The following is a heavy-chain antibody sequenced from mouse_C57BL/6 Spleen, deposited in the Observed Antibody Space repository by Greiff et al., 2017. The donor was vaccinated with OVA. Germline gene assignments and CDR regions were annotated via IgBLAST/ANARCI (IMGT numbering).Heavy chain of an antibody. Sequence: QVQLKQPGAELVKPGASVKLSCKASGYTFTSYWMQWVKQRPGQGLEWIGEIDPSDSYTNYNQKFKGKATLTVDTSSSTAYMQLSSLTSEDSAVYYCASSYSSGFAYWGQGTLVTVSA. D-gene: IGHD3-2*02. CDR2: IDPSDSYT. V-gene: IGHV1-50*01. CDR1: GYTFTSYW. CDR3: ASSYSSGFAY. J-gene: IGHJ3*01.